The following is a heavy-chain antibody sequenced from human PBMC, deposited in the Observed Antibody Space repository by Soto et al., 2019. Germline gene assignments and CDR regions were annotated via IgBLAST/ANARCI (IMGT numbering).Heavy chain of an antibody. CDR3: ARAAYDILTGYYRSLNPEILSPHHASYYYYGMDV. J-gene: IGHJ6*02. CDR1: GGSISSYY. V-gene: IGHV4-59*08. CDR2: IYYSGST. Sequence: SETLSLTCTVSGGSISSYYWSWIRQPPGKGLEWIGYIYYSGSTNYNPSLKSRVTISVDTSKNQFSLKLSSVTAADTAVYYCARAAYDILTGYYRSLNPEILSPHHASYYYYGMDVWGQGTTVTVSS. D-gene: IGHD3-9*01.